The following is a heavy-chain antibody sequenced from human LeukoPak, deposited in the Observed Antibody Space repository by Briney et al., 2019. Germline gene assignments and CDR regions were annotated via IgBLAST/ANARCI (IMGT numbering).Heavy chain of an antibody. Sequence: GGSLRLSCAASGFTFSSYGMNWVRQAPGKGLEWVSYISGSSSIIFYADSVKGRFAISRDNAKNSLYLQMNSLRDEDTAVYYCARARSGMYYFDYWGQGTLVTVSS. D-gene: IGHD1-26*01. CDR2: ISGSSSII. CDR1: GFTFSSYG. J-gene: IGHJ4*02. V-gene: IGHV3-48*02. CDR3: ARARSGMYYFDY.